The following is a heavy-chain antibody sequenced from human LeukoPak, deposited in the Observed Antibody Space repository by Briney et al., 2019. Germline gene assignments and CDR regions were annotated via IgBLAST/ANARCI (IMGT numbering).Heavy chain of an antibody. J-gene: IGHJ4*02. CDR3: ASGGGWVFFN. CDR1: GFPFSSHW. CDR2: INQDGSEE. V-gene: IGHV3-7*01. Sequence: GGSLRLSCAASGFPFSSHWVSWFRQSPGKGLEWVAHINQDGSEEYYVDSVKGRFTISRDNARNSQFLQMNSLRTEDTAVYYCASGGGWVFFNWGQGTLVTVSS. D-gene: IGHD6-19*01.